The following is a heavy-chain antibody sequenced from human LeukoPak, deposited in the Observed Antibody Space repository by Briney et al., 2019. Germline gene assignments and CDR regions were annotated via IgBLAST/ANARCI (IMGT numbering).Heavy chain of an antibody. D-gene: IGHD4-17*01. CDR3: ASATVTTPVQAPDY. Sequence: GGSLRLSCAASGFTFDDYAMHWVRQAPGKGLEWVSGISWNSGSLGYADSVKGRFTISRGNAKNSLYLQMNSLRAEDTAVYYCASATVTTPVQAPDYWGQGTLVTVSS. CDR1: GFTFDDYA. CDR2: ISWNSGSL. V-gene: IGHV3-9*01. J-gene: IGHJ4*02.